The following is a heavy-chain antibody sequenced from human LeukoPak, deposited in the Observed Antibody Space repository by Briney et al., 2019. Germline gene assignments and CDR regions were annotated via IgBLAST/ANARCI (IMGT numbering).Heavy chain of an antibody. D-gene: IGHD3-16*01. CDR2: INPSGGST. CDR1: GYTFTSYY. CDR3: ARDLEGGYYFDY. V-gene: IGHV1-46*01. J-gene: IGHJ4*02. Sequence: ASVKVSCKASGYTFTSYYMHWVRQAPGQGLEWMGIINPSGGSTSYAQKFQGRVTMTRDTSTSTVYMELSSLRSEDTAAYYCARDLEGGYYFDYWGQGTLVTVSS.